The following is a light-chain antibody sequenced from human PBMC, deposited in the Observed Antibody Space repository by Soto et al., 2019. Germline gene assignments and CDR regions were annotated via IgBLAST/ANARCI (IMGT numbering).Light chain of an antibody. CDR1: HSLLYSADNKTY. J-gene: IGKJ5*01. Sequence: MTTSPASLAVSLGQRATIKCESSHSLLYSADNKTYLAWYQQKPGLPPQLLIYWAFTRESGVPERFSGGGSEADFTLTISSLQPEDLATYHCHQHYSSPCTFGQGTQLEIK. CDR2: WAF. V-gene: IGKV4-1*01. CDR3: HQHYSSPCT.